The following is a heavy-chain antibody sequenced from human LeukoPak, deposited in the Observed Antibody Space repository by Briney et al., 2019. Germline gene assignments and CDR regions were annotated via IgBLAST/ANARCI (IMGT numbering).Heavy chain of an antibody. CDR3: ARGVAAAGTRWFDP. D-gene: IGHD6-13*01. CDR2: INHSGST. CDR1: GGSFSGYY. V-gene: IGHV4-34*01. J-gene: IGHJ5*02. Sequence: SETLSLTCAVYGGSFSGYYWSWIRQPPGKGLEWIGEINHSGSTNYNPSLKSRVTISVDTSKNQFSLKLSSVTAAGTAVYYCARGVAAAGTRWFDPWGQGTLVTVSS.